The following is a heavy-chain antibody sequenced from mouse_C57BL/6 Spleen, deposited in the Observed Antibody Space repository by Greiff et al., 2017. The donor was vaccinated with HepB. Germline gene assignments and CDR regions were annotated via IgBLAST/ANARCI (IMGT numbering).Heavy chain of an antibody. D-gene: IGHD3-3*01. CDR2: IYPGSGST. Sequence: QVQLLQPGAELVKPGASVKMSCKASGYTFTSYWITWVKQRPGQGLEWIGDIYPGSGSTNYNEKFKSKATLTVDTSSSTAYMQLSSLTSEDSAVYYCARGDRDYAMDYWGQGTSVTVSS. J-gene: IGHJ4*01. V-gene: IGHV1-55*01. CDR1: GYTFTSYW. CDR3: ARGDRDYAMDY.